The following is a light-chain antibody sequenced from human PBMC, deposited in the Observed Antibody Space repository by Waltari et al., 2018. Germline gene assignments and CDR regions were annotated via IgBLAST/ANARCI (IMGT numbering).Light chain of an antibody. J-gene: IGLJ3*02. CDR1: SSDVGGSNY. V-gene: IGLV2-14*01. CDR3: SSYTSSSTLNWV. Sequence: QSALTQPASVSGSPGQSITISCTGTSSDVGGSNYVSWYQQHPGKAPKLMIYDVSKRPSGVSNSFSGSKSGNTASLTISGLQAEDEADYYCSSYTSSSTLNWVFGGGTKLTVL. CDR2: DVS.